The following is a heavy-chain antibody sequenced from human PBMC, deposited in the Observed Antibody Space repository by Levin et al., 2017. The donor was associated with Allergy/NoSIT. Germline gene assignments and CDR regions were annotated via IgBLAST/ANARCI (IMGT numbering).Heavy chain of an antibody. J-gene: IGHJ4*02. Sequence: GESLKISCAASEFTFSSYWMAWVRQAPGKGLEWVANIKRDGSEKYYVDSVKGRFTISRDNAKNSLYLQMNSLRAEDTAMYYCARGTTSWDYWGQGTLVTVSS. D-gene: IGHD4-17*01. CDR3: ARGTTSWDY. CDR1: EFTFSSYW. CDR2: IKRDGSEK. V-gene: IGHV3-7*04.